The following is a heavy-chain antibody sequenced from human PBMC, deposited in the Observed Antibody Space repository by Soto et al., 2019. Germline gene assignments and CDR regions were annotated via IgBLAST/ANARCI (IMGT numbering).Heavy chain of an antibody. CDR1: GFSFSDHY. CDR2: IRNKANNYTT. D-gene: IGHD6-19*01. J-gene: IGHJ3*02. Sequence: GGSLRLSCAASGFSFSDHYMDWVRQAPGKGLEWVGRIRNKANNYTTEYAASVKGRFTISRDDSKNSLYLQLNSLKTEDTAVYFCATLPGYASGWYPFGIWGQGTMVTVSS. CDR3: ATLPGYASGWYPFGI. V-gene: IGHV3-72*01.